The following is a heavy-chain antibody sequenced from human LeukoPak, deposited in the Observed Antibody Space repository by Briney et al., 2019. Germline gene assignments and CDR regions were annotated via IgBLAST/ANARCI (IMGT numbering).Heavy chain of an antibody. CDR2: ISWDGGST. CDR3: AKDIGGYCSGGSCYDAAYYYYYGMDV. Sequence: GGSLRLSCAASGFTFDDYAMHWVRQAPGKGLEWVSLISWDGGSTYYADSVKGRFTISRDNSKNSLYLQMNSLRAEDTALYYCAKDIGGYCSGGSCYDAAYYYYYGMDVWGKGTTVTVSS. J-gene: IGHJ6*04. D-gene: IGHD2-15*01. V-gene: IGHV3-43D*04. CDR1: GFTFDDYA.